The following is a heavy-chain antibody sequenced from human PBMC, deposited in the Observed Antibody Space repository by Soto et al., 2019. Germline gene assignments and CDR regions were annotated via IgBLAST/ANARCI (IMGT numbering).Heavy chain of an antibody. D-gene: IGHD2-15*01. Sequence: QVQLVESGGGVVQPGGSQRLSCTTSGFTFNTYGMHWVRQAPGKGLEWVAIIWYDGSNKYYADSVKGRFTISRDNSKNTLYLQMNSLRAEDTALYYCARADCTGAYCYSWPFNYGVDVWGQGTTVTVSS. J-gene: IGHJ6*02. CDR1: GFTFNTYG. V-gene: IGHV3-33*08. CDR2: IWYDGSNK. CDR3: ARADCTGAYCYSWPFNYGVDV.